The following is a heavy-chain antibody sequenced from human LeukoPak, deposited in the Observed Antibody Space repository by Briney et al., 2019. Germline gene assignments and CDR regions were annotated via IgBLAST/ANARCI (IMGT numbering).Heavy chain of an antibody. D-gene: IGHD3-22*01. CDR3: ARVVPTLAPMTYDSSGTADY. CDR2: IYYSGST. V-gene: IGHV4-30-4*01. Sequence: PSETLSLTCTVSGGSISSGDYYWSWIRQPPGKGLEWIGYIYYSGSTYYNPSLKSRVTISVDTSKNQFSLKLSSVTAADTAMYYCARVVPTLAPMTYDSSGTADYWGQGTLVTVSS. CDR1: GGSISSGDYY. J-gene: IGHJ4*02.